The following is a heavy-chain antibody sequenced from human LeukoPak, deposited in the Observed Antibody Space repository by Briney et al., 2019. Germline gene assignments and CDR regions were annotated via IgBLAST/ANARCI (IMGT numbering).Heavy chain of an antibody. CDR2: INHSGST. CDR1: GGSFSGYY. J-gene: IGHJ5*02. V-gene: IGHV4-34*01. Sequence: SETLSLTCAVYGGSFSGYYWSWIRQPPGKGLEWIGEINHSGSTNYNPSLKSRVTISVDTSKNQFSLKLSSVTAADTAVYYCARVRPHYYDCSGGWFDPWGQGTLVTVSS. CDR3: ARVRPHYYDCSGGWFDP. D-gene: IGHD3-22*01.